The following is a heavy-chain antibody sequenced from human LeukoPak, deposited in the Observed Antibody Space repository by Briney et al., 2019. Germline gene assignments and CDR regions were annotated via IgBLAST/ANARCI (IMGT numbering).Heavy chain of an antibody. J-gene: IGHJ4*02. CDR1: GGSISSGDYY. V-gene: IGHV4-30-4*08. D-gene: IGHD3-3*01. Sequence: PSETLSLTCTVSGGSISSGDYYWSWIRQPPGKGLECIGYIYYSGSTYYNPSLKSRVTISVDTSKNQFSLKLSSVTAADTAVCYCARWYYDFWSGYHHYFDYWGQGTLVTVSS. CDR2: IYYSGST. CDR3: ARWYYDFWSGYHHYFDY.